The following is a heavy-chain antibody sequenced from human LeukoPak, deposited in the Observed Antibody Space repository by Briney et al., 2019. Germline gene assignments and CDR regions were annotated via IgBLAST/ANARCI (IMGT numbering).Heavy chain of an antibody. D-gene: IGHD3-9*01. CDR3: ARDWDISTGYDHFDY. Sequence: GASVKVSCKASGYTFTSHGISWVRQAPGQGLEWVGWISGHNGDTNYAQKVQGRVTMTTDTSTSTAYMEVRSLRSDDTALYYCARDWDISTGYDHFDYWGQRTLVTASS. V-gene: IGHV1-18*01. J-gene: IGHJ4*02. CDR1: GYTFTSHG. CDR2: ISGHNGDT.